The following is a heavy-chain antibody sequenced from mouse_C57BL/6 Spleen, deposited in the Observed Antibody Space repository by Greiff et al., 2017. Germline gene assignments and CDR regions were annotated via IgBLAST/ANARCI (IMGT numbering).Heavy chain of an antibody. J-gene: IGHJ3*01. V-gene: IGHV1-18*01. CDR2: INPNNGGT. Sequence: VQLQQSGPELVKPGASVKIPCKASGYTFTDYNMDWVKKSHGKSLEWIGDINPNNGGTIYNQKFKGKATLTVDKSSSTAYMELRSLTSEDTAVYYCARGGKNWDGFAYWGQGTLVTVSA. D-gene: IGHD4-1*01. CDR1: GYTFTDYN. CDR3: ARGGKNWDGFAY.